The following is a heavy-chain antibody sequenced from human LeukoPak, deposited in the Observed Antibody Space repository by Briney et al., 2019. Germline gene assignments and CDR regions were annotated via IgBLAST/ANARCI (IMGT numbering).Heavy chain of an antibody. V-gene: IGHV3-43D*03. D-gene: IGHD2/OR15-2a*01. J-gene: IGHJ6*03. CDR3: AKDRAARGRGNYFYMDV. CDR2: ITWDGGST. CDR1: GFTFDDYA. Sequence: GGSQRLSCAASGFTFDDYAMHWVRQASGKGLEWVSHITWDGGSTHYADSVEGRFTISRDNRENSLYLQMNSLRPEDTALYYCAKDRAARGRGNYFYMDVWGKGTTVTVSS.